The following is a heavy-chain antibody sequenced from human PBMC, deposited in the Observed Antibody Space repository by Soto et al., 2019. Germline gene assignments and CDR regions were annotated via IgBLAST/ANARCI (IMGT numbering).Heavy chain of an antibody. CDR2: IYYNGDT. CDR1: GGSVSSGNYF. CDR3: ARRLIDNWTQGHAFDF. V-gene: IGHV4-39*01. Sequence: QLHLQESGPGLVKPAETLSLKCAVSGGSVSSGNYFWGWIRQPPGKGLEGIGTIYYNGDTDYSLALKSRVTMSVDTAQNQFSLRLTSVTAADTAVDYCARRLIDNWTQGHAFDFWGQGTLVTVSS. J-gene: IGHJ3*01. D-gene: IGHD1-20*01.